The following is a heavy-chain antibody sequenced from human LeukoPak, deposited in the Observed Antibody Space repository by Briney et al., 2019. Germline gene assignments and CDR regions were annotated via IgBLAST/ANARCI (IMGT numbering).Heavy chain of an antibody. J-gene: IGHJ4*02. CDR3: ARGRWYCPGGRCLYYFDY. CDR2: IKEDGSEK. Sequence: GGSLRLSCAASGFTLSSYWMSWVRQAPGRGLEWVTDIKEDGSEKHYVDSVRGRFTISRDNAENSLYLQMNSLRADDTAVYYCARGRWYCPGGRCLYYFDYWGQGTLVTVSS. D-gene: IGHD2-15*01. V-gene: IGHV3-7*04. CDR1: GFTLSSYW.